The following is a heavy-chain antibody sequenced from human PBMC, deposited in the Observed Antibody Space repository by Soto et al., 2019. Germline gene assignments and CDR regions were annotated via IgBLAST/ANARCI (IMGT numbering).Heavy chain of an antibody. Sequence: QVQLQESGPGLVKPSQTLSLTCTVSGGSISSGDYYWSWIRQPPGKGLEWIGYIYYSRSTYYNPSLQSRLTISVDTSKNQFSLKLRSVTAADTAVYYCARVGGFGATTIDYWGQGTLVTVSS. CDR2: IYYSRST. J-gene: IGHJ4*02. CDR3: ARVGGFGATTIDY. D-gene: IGHD3-10*01. V-gene: IGHV4-30-4*01. CDR1: GGSISSGDYY.